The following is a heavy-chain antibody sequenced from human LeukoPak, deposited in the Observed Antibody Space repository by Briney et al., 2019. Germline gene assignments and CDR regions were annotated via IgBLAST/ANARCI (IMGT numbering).Heavy chain of an antibody. Sequence: GGSLRLSCAASGFTFSSYSMNWVRQAPGKGLEWVSSISSSSSYIYYADSVKGRFTISRDNAKNSLYLQMNSLRAEDTAVYYCARAEDSYGPLDAFDIWGQGTMVTVSS. CDR1: GFTFSSYS. CDR2: ISSSSSYI. D-gene: IGHD5-18*01. J-gene: IGHJ3*02. CDR3: ARAEDSYGPLDAFDI. V-gene: IGHV3-21*01.